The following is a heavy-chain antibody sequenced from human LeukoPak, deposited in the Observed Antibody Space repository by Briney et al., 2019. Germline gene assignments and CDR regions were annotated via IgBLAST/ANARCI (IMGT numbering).Heavy chain of an antibody. CDR3: ARSPGYSSRYDY. V-gene: IGHV1-2*02. J-gene: IGHJ4*02. CDR2: INPNSGGT. Sequence: ASVKVSCKASGGTFSSYAINWVRQAPGQGLEWMGWINPNSGGTNYAQKFQGRVTMTRDTSISTAYMELSRLRSDDTAVYYCARSPGYSSRYDYWGQGTLVTVSS. CDR1: GGTFSSYA. D-gene: IGHD6-13*01.